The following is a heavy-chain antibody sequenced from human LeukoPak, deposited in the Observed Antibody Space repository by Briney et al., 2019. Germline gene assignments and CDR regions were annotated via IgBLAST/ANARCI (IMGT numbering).Heavy chain of an antibody. CDR1: GGSFSGYY. J-gene: IGHJ5*02. V-gene: IGHV4-34*01. Sequence: SETLSLTCAVYGGSFSGYYWSWIRQPPGKGLEWIGEINHSGSTNYNPSLKSRVTISVDTSKNQFSLKLSSVTAADTAVYYCARDPHGEWGTWFDPWGQGTLVTVSS. D-gene: IGHD3-10*01. CDR2: INHSGST. CDR3: ARDPHGEWGTWFDP.